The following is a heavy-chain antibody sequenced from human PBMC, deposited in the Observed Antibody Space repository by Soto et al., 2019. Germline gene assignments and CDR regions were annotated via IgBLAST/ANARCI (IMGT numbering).Heavy chain of an antibody. J-gene: IGHJ4*02. CDR2: IYHSGST. D-gene: IGHD5-12*01. V-gene: IGHV4-30-2*01. Sequence: SETLSLTCAVSGGSISSGGYSWSWIRQPPGKGLEWIGYIYHSGSTYYNPSLKSRVTISVDRSKNQFSLKLSSVTAADTAVYYCARVGDGYNSRAEYYFDYWGQGTLVTVSS. CDR1: GGSISSGGYS. CDR3: ARVGDGYNSRAEYYFDY.